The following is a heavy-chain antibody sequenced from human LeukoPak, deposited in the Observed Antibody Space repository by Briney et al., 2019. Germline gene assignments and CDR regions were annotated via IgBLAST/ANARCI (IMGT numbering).Heavy chain of an antibody. J-gene: IGHJ6*03. D-gene: IGHD6-13*01. V-gene: IGHV6-1*01. CDR3: ARVGKRMAAAGDYYFYMDV. CDR2: TYYRSKGYN. CDR1: GDSVSSNIAA. Sequence: SQTLSLTCAISGDSVSSNIAAWNWIRQSPSRGLEWLGRTYYRSKGYNDYSVSVKRRITINPDTSKHQFSLQLNSVPPEDTAVYYCARVGKRMAAAGDYYFYMDVWGKGTTVTISS.